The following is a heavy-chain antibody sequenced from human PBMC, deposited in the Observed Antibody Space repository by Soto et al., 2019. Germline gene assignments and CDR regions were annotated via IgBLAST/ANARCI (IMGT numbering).Heavy chain of an antibody. V-gene: IGHV1-2*02. CDR1: GYTFTGYY. D-gene: IGHD6-19*01. Sequence: GASVKVSCKASGYTFTGYYMHWVRQAPGQGLEGMGWINPNSGGTNYAQKFQGRVTMTRDTSISTAYMGLSRLRSDDTAMYYCARGVGARQCLVGVWFDPWGQGTLVTVSS. CDR3: ARGVGARQCLVGVWFDP. CDR2: INPNSGGT. J-gene: IGHJ5*02.